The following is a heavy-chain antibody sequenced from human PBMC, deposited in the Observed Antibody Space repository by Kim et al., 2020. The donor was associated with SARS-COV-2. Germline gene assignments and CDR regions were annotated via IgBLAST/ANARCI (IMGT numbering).Heavy chain of an antibody. CDR1: GFTFSSYG. CDR2: IWYDGSNK. Sequence: GGSLRLSCAASGFTFSSYGMHWVRQAPGKGLEWVAVIWYDGSNKYYADSVKGRFTISRDNSKNTLYLQMNSLRAEDTAVYYCARDGGCSGGSCYSVGVYWGPATLVPVSS. J-gene: IGHJ4*02. D-gene: IGHD2-15*01. V-gene: IGHV3-33*01. CDR3: ARDGGCSGGSCYSVGVY.